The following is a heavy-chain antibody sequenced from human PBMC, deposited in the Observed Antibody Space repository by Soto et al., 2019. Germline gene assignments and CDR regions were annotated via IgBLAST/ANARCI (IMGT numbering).Heavy chain of an antibody. D-gene: IGHD3-3*01. CDR2: ISGSGGST. CDR1: GFTFSSYA. CDR3: AKDLRNGVNYYYYGMDV. Sequence: EVQLLESGGGLVQPGGSLRLSCAASGFTFSSYAMSWVRQAPGKGLEWVSDISGSGGSTYYADSVKGRFTISRDNSKNTLYLQMNSLRAEDMAVYYCAKDLRNGVNYYYYGMDVWGQGTTVTVSS. V-gene: IGHV3-23*01. J-gene: IGHJ6*02.